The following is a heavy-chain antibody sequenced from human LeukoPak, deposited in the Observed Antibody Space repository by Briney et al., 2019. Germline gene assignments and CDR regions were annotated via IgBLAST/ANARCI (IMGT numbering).Heavy chain of an antibody. CDR1: GFTFSSYA. Sequence: GGSLRLSCAASGFTFSSYAMSWVRQAPGKGLEWVSVIYRGGSTYYADSVKGRFTISRDNSKNTLYLQMNSLRAEDTAVYYCARETFYYYDSSGYYGIFDYWGQGTLVTVSS. V-gene: IGHV3-66*01. J-gene: IGHJ4*02. CDR3: ARETFYYYDSSGYYGIFDY. D-gene: IGHD3-22*01. CDR2: IYRGGST.